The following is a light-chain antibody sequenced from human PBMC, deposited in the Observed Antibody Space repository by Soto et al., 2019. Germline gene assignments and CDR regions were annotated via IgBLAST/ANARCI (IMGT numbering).Light chain of an antibody. J-gene: IGLJ1*01. CDR1: SSDVGGYNY. CDR2: EVS. CDR3: SSYAGSNNYV. Sequence: SALTQPPSASGSPGQSVTISCTGTSSDVGGYNYVSWYQQNPGKAPKLMIYEVSKRPSGVPDRFSGSKSDNTASLTVSGLQAEDEADYYCSSYAGSNNYVFGTGTKVTVL. V-gene: IGLV2-8*01.